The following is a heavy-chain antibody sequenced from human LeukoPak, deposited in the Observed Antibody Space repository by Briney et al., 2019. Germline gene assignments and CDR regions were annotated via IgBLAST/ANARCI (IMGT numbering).Heavy chain of an antibody. Sequence: GGSLRLSCAASGFTFDDYGMSWVRQAPGKGLEWVSGTNWNGRSTGYADSVKGRLTISRDNAKNFMYLQMISLRVEDTALYYCARGENGGNGFDVWGQGTMVTVSS. V-gene: IGHV3-20*04. CDR1: GFTFDDYG. J-gene: IGHJ3*01. CDR3: ARGENGGNGFDV. D-gene: IGHD7-27*01. CDR2: TNWNGRST.